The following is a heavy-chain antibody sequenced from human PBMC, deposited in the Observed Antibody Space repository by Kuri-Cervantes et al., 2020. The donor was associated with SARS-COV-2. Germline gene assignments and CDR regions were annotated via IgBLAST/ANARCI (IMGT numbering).Heavy chain of an antibody. V-gene: IGHV3-23*01. Sequence: GGSLRLYCAASGFTFDDYAMSWIRQAPGKGLEWVSAISGSGGSTYYADSVKGRFTISRDNSKSTLYLQMNSLRAEDTAVYYCARSRGGGYCSITSCYAGFDASDIWGQGTMVTVSS. CDR1: GFTFDDYA. J-gene: IGHJ3*02. CDR3: ARSRGGGYCSITSCYAGFDASDI. CDR2: ISGSGGST. D-gene: IGHD2-2*01.